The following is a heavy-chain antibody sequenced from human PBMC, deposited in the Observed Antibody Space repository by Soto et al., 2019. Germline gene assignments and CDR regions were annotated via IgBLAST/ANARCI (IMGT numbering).Heavy chain of an antibody. J-gene: IGHJ4*02. Sequence: GGSLRLSCAASGFTFSSYAMSWVRQAPGKGLEWVSAISGSGGSTYYADSVTGRFTISRDNSKNTLYLQMNSLRAEDTAVFYCGRGGSDSPMAPGYWGQGTLVTVSS. CDR1: GFTFSSYA. D-gene: IGHD5-18*01. V-gene: IGHV3-23*01. CDR3: GRGGSDSPMAPGY. CDR2: ISGSGGST.